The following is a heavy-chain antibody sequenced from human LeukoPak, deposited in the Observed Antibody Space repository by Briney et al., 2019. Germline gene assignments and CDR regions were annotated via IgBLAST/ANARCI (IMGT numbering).Heavy chain of an antibody. CDR3: AREGGKAVAGTGFYY. Sequence: SQTLSLTCAISGDSVSSNRVAWNWIRQSPSRGLEWLGRTYYRSKWYFNYAPSVKTRITIDPDTSKNQFSLQLNSVTPEDTAVYYCAREGGKAVAGTGFYYWGQGTLVTVSS. V-gene: IGHV6-1*01. J-gene: IGHJ4*02. CDR2: TYYRSKWYF. D-gene: IGHD6-19*01. CDR1: GDSVSSNRVA.